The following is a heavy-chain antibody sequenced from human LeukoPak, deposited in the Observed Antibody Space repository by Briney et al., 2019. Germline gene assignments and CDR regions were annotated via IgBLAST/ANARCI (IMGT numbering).Heavy chain of an antibody. CDR1: GYTFTSYY. CDR2: INPNGGST. J-gene: IGHJ6*03. Sequence: ASVKVSCKASGYTFTSYYMHWVRQAPGQGLEWMGIINPNGGSTSYAQEFQGRVTMTRDMSTSTVYMELSSLRSEDTAVYYCARDHSSFQPPDPYYYYYYMDVWGKGTTVTVSS. V-gene: IGHV1-46*01. CDR3: ARDHSSFQPPDPYYYYYYMDV. D-gene: IGHD6-6*01.